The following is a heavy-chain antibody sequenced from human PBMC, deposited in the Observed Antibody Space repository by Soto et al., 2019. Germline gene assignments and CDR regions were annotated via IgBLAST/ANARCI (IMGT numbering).Heavy chain of an antibody. Sequence: EVQLVESGGGLVKPGGSLRLSCAASGFTFSSYSMNWVRQAPGKGLEWVSSISSSSSYIYYADSVKGRFTISRDNAKNSLYLQMTSLRAEDTAVYYCARDRDYYDSSGYSRWGQVTLVTVSS. J-gene: IGHJ4*02. CDR1: GFTFSSYS. CDR3: ARDRDYYDSSGYSR. V-gene: IGHV3-21*01. CDR2: ISSSSSYI. D-gene: IGHD3-22*01.